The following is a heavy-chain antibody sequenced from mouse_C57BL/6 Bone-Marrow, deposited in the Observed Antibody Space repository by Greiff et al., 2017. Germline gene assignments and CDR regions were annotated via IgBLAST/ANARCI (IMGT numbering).Heavy chain of an antibody. CDR3: TSRLLRFNWYFDV. J-gene: IGHJ1*03. CDR2: IDPETGGT. V-gene: IGHV1-15*01. CDR1: GYTFTDYE. Sequence: VQLQQSGAELVRPGASVTLSCKASGYTFTDYEMHWVQQTPVHGLEWIGAIDPETGGTAYNQKFKGKAILTADKSSSTAYMELRSLTSEDSAVYYCTSRLLRFNWYFDVWGTGTTVTVSS. D-gene: IGHD1-1*01.